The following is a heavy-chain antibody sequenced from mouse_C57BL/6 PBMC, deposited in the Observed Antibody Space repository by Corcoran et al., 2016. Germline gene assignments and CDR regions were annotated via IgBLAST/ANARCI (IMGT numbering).Heavy chain of an antibody. CDR1: GYTFTDYY. V-gene: IGHV1-76*01. J-gene: IGHJ2*01. CDR3: ARWRTAYYFDY. Sequence: QVQLKQSGAELVRPGASVKLSCKASGYTFTDYYINWVKQRPGQGLEWIARIYPGSGNTYYNEKFKGKATLTAEKSSSTAYMQLSSLTSEDSAVYFCARWRTAYYFDYWGQGTTLTVSS. D-gene: IGHD4-1*01. CDR2: IYPGSGNT.